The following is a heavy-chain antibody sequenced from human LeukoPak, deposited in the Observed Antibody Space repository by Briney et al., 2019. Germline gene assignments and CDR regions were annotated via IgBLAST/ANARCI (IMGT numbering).Heavy chain of an antibody. J-gene: IGHJ4*02. D-gene: IGHD1-26*01. V-gene: IGHV1-3*01. Sequence: ASVKVSCKASGYTFSDYAMHWVRQAPGQRFEWMGWISAGNGNTKYSQNFQGRVTFISNTSATTAFMELSSLRSEDAAVYYCARDSGSGSNDYWGQGTLVTVSS. CDR1: GYTFSDYA. CDR3: ARDSGSGSNDY. CDR2: ISAGNGNT.